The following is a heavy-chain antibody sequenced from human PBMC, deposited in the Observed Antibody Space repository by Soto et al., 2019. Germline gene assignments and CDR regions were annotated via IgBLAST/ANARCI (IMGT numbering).Heavy chain of an antibody. Sequence: QVQLQESGPGLVKPSETLSLTCTVSGGSISSYYWSWIRQPAGKGLEWIGRIYTSGSTNYNPSLKIRVTMSVDTSKNQFSLKLSSVTAADTAVYYCAREDPLLWFGELLHNWFDPWGQGTLVTVSS. V-gene: IGHV4-4*07. J-gene: IGHJ5*02. CDR1: GGSISSYY. CDR2: IYTSGST. D-gene: IGHD3-10*01. CDR3: AREDPLLWFGELLHNWFDP.